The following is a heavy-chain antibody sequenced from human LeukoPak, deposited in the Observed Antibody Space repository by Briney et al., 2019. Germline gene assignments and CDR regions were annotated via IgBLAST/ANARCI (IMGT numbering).Heavy chain of an antibody. Sequence: SETLSLTCTVSGGSISSSSYYWGWIRQPPGKGLEWIGRIYPSGSTYYNPSLNLKSRVTMSIATSKNQFSLKVTSVTAADTAVYYCARGTHYYNSFDIWGQGTLVTVSS. CDR3: ARGTHYYNSFDI. J-gene: IGHJ4*02. D-gene: IGHD3-22*01. V-gene: IGHV4-39*07. CDR1: GGSISSSSYY. CDR2: IYPSGST.